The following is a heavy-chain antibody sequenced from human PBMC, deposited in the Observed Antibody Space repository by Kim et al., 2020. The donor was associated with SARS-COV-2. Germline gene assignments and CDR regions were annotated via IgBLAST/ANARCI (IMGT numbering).Heavy chain of an antibody. D-gene: IGHD3-10*01. CDR1: GFTFSSYD. CDR2: IGTAGDT. J-gene: IGHJ6*02. Sequence: GGSLRLSCAASGFTFSSYDMHWVRQTTGKGLEWVSAIGTAGDTYYPGSVKGRFTISRENAKNSLYLQMNSLRAGDTAVYYCARMPERSRMVRGVFKTYYYNARDVWGQGTTVTVSS. CDR3: ARMPERSRMVRGVFKTYYYNARDV. V-gene: IGHV3-13*01.